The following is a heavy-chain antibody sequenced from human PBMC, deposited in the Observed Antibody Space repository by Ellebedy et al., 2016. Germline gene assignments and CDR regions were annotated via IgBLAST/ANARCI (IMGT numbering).Heavy chain of an antibody. CDR1: GYSFTSYW. J-gene: IGHJ4*02. V-gene: IGHV5-51*01. CDR2: IYPGDSDT. Sequence: ASVKVSCKGSGYSFTSYWIAWVRQMPGKGLEWMGIIYPGDSDTRYSPSFQGQVTISADKSITTAYLQWSSLKASDTAIYYCAKSGVTLDYWGQGTLVTVSS. CDR3: AKSGVTLDY. D-gene: IGHD2-8*01.